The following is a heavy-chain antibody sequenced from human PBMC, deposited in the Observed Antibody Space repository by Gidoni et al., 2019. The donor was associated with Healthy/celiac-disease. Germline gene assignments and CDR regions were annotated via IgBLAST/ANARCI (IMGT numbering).Heavy chain of an antibody. CDR1: GGSISSGRYY. CDR3: ARDTPLVPDRYCSGGSCYRKSFYYYGMDV. CDR2: IYTSGST. Sequence: QVQLQESGPGLVKPSQTLSLTCTVSGGSISSGRYYLSWIRPPAGTGLEWIGRIYTSGSTNYNPALKSRVTISVDTSKNQFSLKLSSVTAADTAVYYCARDTPLVPDRYCSGGSCYRKSFYYYGMDVWGQGTTVTVSS. D-gene: IGHD2-15*01. V-gene: IGHV4-61*02. J-gene: IGHJ6*02.